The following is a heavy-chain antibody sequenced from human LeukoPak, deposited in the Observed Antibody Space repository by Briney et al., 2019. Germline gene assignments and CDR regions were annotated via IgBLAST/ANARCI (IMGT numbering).Heavy chain of an antibody. CDR2: IYYSGST. CDR3: ARGRVPALAFDY. D-gene: IGHD2-2*01. V-gene: IGHV4-59*01. J-gene: IGHJ4*02. CDR1: GGSISSYY. Sequence: SGTLSLTCTVSGGSISSYYWSWIRQPPGKGLEWIGYIYYSGSTNYNPSLKSRVTISVDTSKNQFSLKLSSVTAADTAVYYCARGRVPALAFDYWGQGTLVTVSS.